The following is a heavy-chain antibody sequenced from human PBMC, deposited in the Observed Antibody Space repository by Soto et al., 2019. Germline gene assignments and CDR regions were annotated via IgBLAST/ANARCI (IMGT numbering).Heavy chain of an antibody. CDR3: ARARTGYSYGYPDERPNWFDP. Sequence: GASVKVSCKASGGTFSSYTISWVRQAPGQGLEWMGRIIPILGIANYAQKFQGRVTITADKSTSTAYMELSSLRSEDTAVYYCARARTGYSYGYPDERPNWFDPWGQGTLVTVSS. J-gene: IGHJ5*02. CDR2: IIPILGIA. D-gene: IGHD5-18*01. V-gene: IGHV1-69*02. CDR1: GGTFSSYT.